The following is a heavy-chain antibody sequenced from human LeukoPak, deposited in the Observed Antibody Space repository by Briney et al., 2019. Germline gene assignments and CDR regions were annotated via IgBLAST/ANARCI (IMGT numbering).Heavy chain of an antibody. D-gene: IGHD3-10*01. CDR2: IYYSGGT. Sequence: SETLSLTCIVSGGSVSGGSYYWSWIRQPPGKGLEWIGYIYYSGGTNYNPSLKSRVTISLDTSKNQFSLKLSSVTAADTAVYYYARDQKFSRGAFDIWGQGTMVTVSS. V-gene: IGHV4-61*01. CDR3: ARDQKFSRGAFDI. J-gene: IGHJ3*02. CDR1: GGSVSGGSYY.